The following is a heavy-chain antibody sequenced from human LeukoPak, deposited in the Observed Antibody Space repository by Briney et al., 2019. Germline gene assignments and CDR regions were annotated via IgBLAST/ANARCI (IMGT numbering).Heavy chain of an antibody. J-gene: IGHJ4*02. CDR1: GFTFSTYA. CDR3: AKEGGVRGVIVFDY. CDR2: ISYDGSNK. V-gene: IGHV3-30-3*01. Sequence: GGSLRLSCAAPGFTFSTYAMHWVREAPGKGLEWVAVISYDGSNKYYADSVKGRFTISRDNSKNTLYLQMNSLRAEDTAVYYCAKEGGVRGVIVFDYWGQGTLVTVSS. D-gene: IGHD3-10*01.